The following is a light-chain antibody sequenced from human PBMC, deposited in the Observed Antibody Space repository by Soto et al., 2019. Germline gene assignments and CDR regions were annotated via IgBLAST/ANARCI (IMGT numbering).Light chain of an antibody. CDR1: SSSIGAGYH. V-gene: IGLV1-40*01. CDR3: QSYDDSLTTYV. Sequence: QSVLTQPPSVSGAPGQRVTISCTGSSSSIGAGYHVHWYQQLPGAAPKLLISVNNNRPSGVPDRFSGSRSGTSASLAIAGLQAEDEADYYCQSYDDSLTTYVFGTGTKVTVL. J-gene: IGLJ1*01. CDR2: VNN.